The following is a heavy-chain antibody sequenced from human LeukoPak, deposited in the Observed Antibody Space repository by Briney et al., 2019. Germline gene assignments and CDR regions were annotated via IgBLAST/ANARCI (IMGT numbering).Heavy chain of an antibody. CDR1: GYTFTGYY. CDR2: INPNSGGT. V-gene: IGHV1-2*02. D-gene: IGHD2-15*01. J-gene: IGHJ3*02. Sequence: ASVKVSCKASGYTFTGYYMHWVRQAPGQGLEWMGWINPNSGGTNYAQKFQGRVTMTRDTSISTAYMELSRLRSDDTAVYYCALFSYSSGGAAFDIWGQGTMVTVSS. CDR3: ALFSYSSGGAAFDI.